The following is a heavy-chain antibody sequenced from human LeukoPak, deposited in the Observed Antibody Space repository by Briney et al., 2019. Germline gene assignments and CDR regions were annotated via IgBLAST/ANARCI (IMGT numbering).Heavy chain of an antibody. J-gene: IGHJ4*02. CDR1: GGSISSSSYY. CDR3: ARDRITMVRGVDY. Sequence: ASETLSLTCTVSGGSISSSSYYWGWIRQPPGKGLEWIGSIYYSGSTYYNPSLKSRVTISVDTSKNQFSLKLSSVTAADTAVYYCARDRITMVRGVDYWGQGTLVTVSS. D-gene: IGHD3-10*01. V-gene: IGHV4-39*07. CDR2: IYYSGST.